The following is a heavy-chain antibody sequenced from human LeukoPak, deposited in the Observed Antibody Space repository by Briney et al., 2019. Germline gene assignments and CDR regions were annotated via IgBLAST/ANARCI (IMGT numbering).Heavy chain of an antibody. CDR2: IKQDGSEK. D-gene: IGHD6-19*01. V-gene: IGHV3-7*01. CDR1: GFTFSSYW. Sequence: PGGSLRLSCAASGFTFSSYWMSWVRQAPGKGLEWVANIKQDGSEKYYVDSVKGRFTISRDNAKNSLYLQMNSLRAEDTAVYYCARDLKYSSGWYSPYYYYMDVWGKGTTVTVSS. J-gene: IGHJ6*03. CDR3: ARDLKYSSGWYSPYYYYMDV.